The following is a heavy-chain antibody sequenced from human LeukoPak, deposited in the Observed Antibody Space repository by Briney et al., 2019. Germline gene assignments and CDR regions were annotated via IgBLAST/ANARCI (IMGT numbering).Heavy chain of an antibody. D-gene: IGHD4-11*01. CDR3: ARDLDYSYFDY. V-gene: IGHV4-31*03. J-gene: IGHJ4*02. CDR1: GGSISSGNYY. Sequence: SETLSLTCTVSGGSISSGNYYWSWIRQHPGKGLEWIGYIYNSGSTYYNPSLKSRVTISADTSKHQFSLKLSSVTAADTAVYYCARDLDYSYFDYWGPGTLVTASS. CDR2: IYNSGST.